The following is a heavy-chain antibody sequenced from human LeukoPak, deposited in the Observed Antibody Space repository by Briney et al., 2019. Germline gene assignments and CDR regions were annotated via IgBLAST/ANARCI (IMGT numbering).Heavy chain of an antibody. V-gene: IGHV3-53*01. CDR1: GFTVSSNY. Sequence: GGSLRLSCAASGFTVSSNYMSWVRQAPGKGLEWVSVIYSGGSTYYADSVKGRFTISRDNSKNTVNLQMNSLRPEDTAVYYCARDTPSSGFDYWGQGTQVTVSS. J-gene: IGHJ4*02. CDR2: IYSGGST. CDR3: ARDTPSSGFDY. D-gene: IGHD3-10*01.